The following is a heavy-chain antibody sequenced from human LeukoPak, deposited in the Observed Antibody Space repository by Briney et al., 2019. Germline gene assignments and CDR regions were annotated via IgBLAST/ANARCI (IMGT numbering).Heavy chain of an antibody. CDR1: GFTFSSYG. CDR3: AKDVGYCSGGSCYDPPSYYFDY. Sequence: GRSLRLSCAASGFTFSSYGMHWVRQAPGKGLEWVAVIWYDGSNKYYADSVKGRLTISRDNSKNTLYLQMNSLRAEDTAVYYCAKDVGYCSGGSCYDPPSYYFDYWGQGTLVTVSS. CDR2: IWYDGSNK. J-gene: IGHJ4*02. V-gene: IGHV3-33*06. D-gene: IGHD2-15*01.